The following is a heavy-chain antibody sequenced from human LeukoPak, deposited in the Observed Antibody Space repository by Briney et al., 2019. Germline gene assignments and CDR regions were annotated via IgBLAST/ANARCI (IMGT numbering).Heavy chain of an antibody. V-gene: IGHV3-11*05. J-gene: IGHJ4*02. D-gene: IGHD1-26*01. CDR1: GFTFSDYY. CDR3: ARDRLWEVGATPYFAY. CDR2: ISSSRSDT. Sequence: GGSLRLSCAASGFTFSDYYMSWIRQARGKGLEWVSYISSSRSDTKYADSVKGRFTISRDNAKNSLYLQMNSLRAEDTAVYYCARDRLWEVGATPYFAYWGQGTLVTVSS.